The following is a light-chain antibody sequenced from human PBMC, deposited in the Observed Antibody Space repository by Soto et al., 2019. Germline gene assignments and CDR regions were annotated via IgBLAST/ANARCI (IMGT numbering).Light chain of an antibody. CDR2: DAS. Sequence: EIVLTQSPATLSLSPGERATLSCRASQSVSSYLAWYQQKPGQAPRLLIYDASNRATGIPARFSGSGSGTDFTLTISSLEPEDFVVYYCQQRSTPITFGPGTKVDIK. J-gene: IGKJ3*01. CDR1: QSVSSY. V-gene: IGKV3-11*01. CDR3: QQRSTPIT.